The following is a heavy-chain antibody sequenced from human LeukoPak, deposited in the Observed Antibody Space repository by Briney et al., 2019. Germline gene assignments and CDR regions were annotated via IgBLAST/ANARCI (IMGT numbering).Heavy chain of an antibody. J-gene: IGHJ3*02. Sequence: PGGSLRLSCAASGFRLRAYDLIWVRQAPGKGLDWVSIINGGGDINMYEDSVKGRFTISRDNSKNTFSLQMNSVRVEDTAVYYCAMRDRGYGLDIWGQGTMVTVSS. D-gene: IGHD3-10*01. CDR3: AMRDRGYGLDI. CDR2: INGGGDIN. V-gene: IGHV3-23*01. CDR1: GFRLRAYD.